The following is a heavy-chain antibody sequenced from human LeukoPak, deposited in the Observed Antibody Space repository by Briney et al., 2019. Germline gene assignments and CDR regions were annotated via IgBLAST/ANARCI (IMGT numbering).Heavy chain of an antibody. V-gene: IGHV4-34*01. CDR2: INHSGST. J-gene: IGHJ4*02. D-gene: IGHD3-16*02. Sequence: PSETLSLTCAVYGGSFSGYYWSWIRQPPGKGLERIGEINHSGSTNYNPSLKSRVTISVDTSKNQFSLKLSSVTAADTAVYYCARKRIMITFGGVIGLYFDYWGQGTLVTVSS. CDR3: ARKRIMITFGGVIGLYFDY. CDR1: GGSFSGYY.